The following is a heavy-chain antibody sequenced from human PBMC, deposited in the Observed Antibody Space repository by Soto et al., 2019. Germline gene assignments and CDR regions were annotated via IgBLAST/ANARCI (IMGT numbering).Heavy chain of an antibody. J-gene: IGHJ6*03. CDR1: GFTFSDYY. CDR3: ARDLTGVGDYSLPTYYYYYMDV. Sequence: PGGSLRLSCAASGFTFSDYYMSWIRQAPGKGLEWVSYISSSGSTIYYADSVKGRFTISRDNAKNSLYLQMNSLRAEDTAVYYCARDLTGVGDYSLPTYYYYYMDVWGKGTTVTVSS. CDR2: ISSSGSTI. V-gene: IGHV3-11*01. D-gene: IGHD4-4*01.